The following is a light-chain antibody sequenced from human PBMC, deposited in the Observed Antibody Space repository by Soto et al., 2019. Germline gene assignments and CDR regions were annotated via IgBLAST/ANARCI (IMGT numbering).Light chain of an antibody. CDR3: FSYTSSTAYV. CDR1: SSDVGGYNY. CDR2: EVS. J-gene: IGLJ1*01. Sequence: QSPLTQPASVSGSPGQSITISCTGTSSDVGGYNYVSWYQLHPGKAPKLMIYEVSNRPSGISNRFSASKSGNTASLTISGLQAEDEADYYCFSYTSSTAYVFGTGTKVTVL. V-gene: IGLV2-14*01.